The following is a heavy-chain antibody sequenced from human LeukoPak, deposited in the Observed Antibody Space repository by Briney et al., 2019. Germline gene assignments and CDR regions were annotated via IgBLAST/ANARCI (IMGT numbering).Heavy chain of an antibody. CDR2: IIPILGIA. V-gene: IGHV1-69*04. Sequence: SVKVSCKASGGTFSSYAISWVRQAPGQGLEWMGRIIPILGIANYAQKFQGRVTITAGKSTSTAYMELSSLRSEDTAVYYCARDTPPDTAMIGWFDPWGQGTLVTVSS. CDR3: ARDTPPDTAMIGWFDP. D-gene: IGHD5-18*01. J-gene: IGHJ5*02. CDR1: GGTFSSYA.